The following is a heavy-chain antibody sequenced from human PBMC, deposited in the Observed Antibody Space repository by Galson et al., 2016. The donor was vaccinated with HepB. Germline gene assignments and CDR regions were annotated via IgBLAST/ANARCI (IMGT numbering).Heavy chain of an antibody. V-gene: IGHV3-74*01. D-gene: IGHD1-26*01. CDR3: AREYKRVGASLNY. CDR2: INERGSVW. Sequence: GSLRLSCAGSGFSISDYWIHWVRQAPGKGLVWVSRINERGSVWGYADSVKGRFTISKDNVKNTVYLQMTSLSAEDTAIYYCAREYKRVGASLNYWGQGTLVTVFS. CDR1: GFSISDYW. J-gene: IGHJ4*02.